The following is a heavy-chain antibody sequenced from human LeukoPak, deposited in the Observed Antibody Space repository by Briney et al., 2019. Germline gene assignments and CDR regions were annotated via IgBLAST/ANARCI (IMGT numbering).Heavy chain of an antibody. J-gene: IGHJ4*02. CDR2: ISRSATTI. Sequence: PGGSLRHSCAASGFTFSSYEMNWVRQAPGKGLEWVSSISRSATTIYYADSVKGRFTISRDNAKNSLYLQMNSLRAEDTAVYFCARVGALSSSWLLYWGQGTLVTVSS. D-gene: IGHD6-13*01. V-gene: IGHV3-48*03. CDR3: ARVGALSSSWLLY. CDR1: GFTFSSYE.